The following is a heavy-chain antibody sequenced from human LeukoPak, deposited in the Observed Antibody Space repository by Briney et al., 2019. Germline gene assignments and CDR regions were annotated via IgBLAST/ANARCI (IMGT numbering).Heavy chain of an antibody. CDR3: ARGYCSGGSCYSSYYYSYMDV. V-gene: IGHV4-59*01. Sequence: RLSETLSLTCTVSGGSISSYYWNWIRQPPGKGLEWIGYIYYSGNTNYNPSLKSRVTISVDTSKNQFSLKLSSVTAADTAVYYCARGYCSGGSCYSSYYYSYMDVWGKGTTVTVSS. CDR1: GGSISSYY. D-gene: IGHD2-15*01. CDR2: IYYSGNT. J-gene: IGHJ6*03.